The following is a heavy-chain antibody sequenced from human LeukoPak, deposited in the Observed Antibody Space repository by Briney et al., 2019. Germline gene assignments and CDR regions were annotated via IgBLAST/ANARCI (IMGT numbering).Heavy chain of an antibody. CDR1: GFTFSTYS. V-gene: IGHV3-21*01. CDR2: ISSTSNYI. D-gene: IGHD2-21*01. J-gene: IGHJ4*02. Sequence: KSGGSLRLSCAASGFTFSTYSMNWVRQAPGKGLEWVSSISSTSNYIYYADSVKGRFTISRDNAKNSLYLQMNSLRAEDTAVYYCAKAPVTTCRGAYCYPFDYWGQETLVTVSS. CDR3: AKAPVTTCRGAYCYPFDY.